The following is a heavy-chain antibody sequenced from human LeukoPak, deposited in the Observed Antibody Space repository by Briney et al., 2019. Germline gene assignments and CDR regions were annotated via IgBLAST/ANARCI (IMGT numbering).Heavy chain of an antibody. J-gene: IGHJ5*02. Sequence: GASVKVSCKASGYTFTNYGISWVRQAPGQGPEWMGWISAYNGNKNYAQSVQGRVIMTTDTSTSTAYLQVRSLTFDDTAVYYCARDDNTGRWSWFDPWGQGTPVTVSS. CDR1: GYTFTNYG. V-gene: IGHV1-18*01. CDR2: ISAYNGNK. D-gene: IGHD4-23*01. CDR3: ARDDNTGRWSWFDP.